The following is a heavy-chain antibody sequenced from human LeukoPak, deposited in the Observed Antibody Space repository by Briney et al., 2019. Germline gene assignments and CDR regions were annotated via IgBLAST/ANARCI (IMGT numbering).Heavy chain of an antibody. Sequence: ASVKVSCKASGYTFTSYGISWVRQAPGQGLEWMGWISPYNGNTNYAQKLQGRVTMTTDTSTTTAYLEMTGLTSDDTAVYYCAREINGAFGYWGQGTVVTVSS. J-gene: IGHJ4*02. CDR1: GYTFTSYG. V-gene: IGHV1-18*01. CDR2: ISPYNGNT. CDR3: AREINGAFGY. D-gene: IGHD3-10*01.